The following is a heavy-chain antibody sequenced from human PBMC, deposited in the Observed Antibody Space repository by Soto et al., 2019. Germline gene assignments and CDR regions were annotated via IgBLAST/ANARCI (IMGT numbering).Heavy chain of an antibody. V-gene: IGHV3-23*01. CDR2: ISGSGGST. D-gene: IGHD3-3*01. J-gene: IGHJ4*02. Sequence: GSLRLSCAASGFTFSSYAMSWVRQAPGKGLEWVSAISGSGGSTYYADSVKGRFTISRDNSKNTLYLQMNSLRAEDTAVYYCAKVGHYDFWTGSLDYWGQGTLVTVSS. CDR1: GFTFSSYA. CDR3: AKVGHYDFWTGSLDY.